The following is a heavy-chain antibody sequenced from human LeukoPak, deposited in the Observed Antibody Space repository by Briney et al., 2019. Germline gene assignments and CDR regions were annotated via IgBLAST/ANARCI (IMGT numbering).Heavy chain of an antibody. CDR1: GGTFSSYV. CDR3: ARVREYYGSGGWFDP. CDR2: IIPGFGTA. J-gene: IGHJ5*02. D-gene: IGHD3-10*01. Sequence: PRASVKVSCKASGGTFSSYVISWVRQAPGQGLEWMGGIIPGFGTANYAQRFQGTVTITADVSATTVYMVLNSLRSEDTAVYYCARVREYYGSGGWFDPWGQGTLVTVSS. V-gene: IGHV1-69*13.